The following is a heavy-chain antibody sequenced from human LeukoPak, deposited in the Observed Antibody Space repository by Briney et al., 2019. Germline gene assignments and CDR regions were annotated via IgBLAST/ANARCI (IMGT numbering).Heavy chain of an antibody. CDR1: GGPLSSSSYY. D-gene: IGHD1-26*01. Sequence: SETLSLTCTVSGGPLSSSSYYWGWFRQPPGTGLEWFGNIYYTGSTYYNPSLKSRVTISVDTSKNQFSLKLSSVTAADTAVYYCARDSGSYGSFAFDIWGQGTMVTVSS. V-gene: IGHV4-39*07. CDR3: ARDSGSYGSFAFDI. J-gene: IGHJ3*02. CDR2: IYYTGST.